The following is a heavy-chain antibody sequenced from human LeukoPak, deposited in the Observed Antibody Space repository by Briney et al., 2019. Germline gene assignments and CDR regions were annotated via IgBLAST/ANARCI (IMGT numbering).Heavy chain of an antibody. CDR2: IRSKANSYAT. Sequence: PGGSLRLSCAASGFTFSGSAMHWVRQASGKGLEWVGRIRSKANSYATAYAASVKGRFTISRDDSKNAAYLQMNSLKTEDTAVYYCTRHPLLGELSLGDYWGQGTLVTVSS. V-gene: IGHV3-73*01. D-gene: IGHD3-16*02. CDR3: TRHPLLGELSLGDY. J-gene: IGHJ4*02. CDR1: GFTFSGSA.